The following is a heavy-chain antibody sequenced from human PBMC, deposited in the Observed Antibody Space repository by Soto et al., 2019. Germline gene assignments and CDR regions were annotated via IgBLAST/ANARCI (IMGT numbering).Heavy chain of an antibody. V-gene: IGHV4-59*01. CDR3: TRARYGDHFDS. CDR2: IDYSGST. J-gene: IGHJ4*02. CDR1: GDSMTGAN. D-gene: IGHD4-17*01. Sequence: QVQLQESGPGLLKPSETLSLTCSVSGDSMTGANWGWFRQSPEKGLEWIGDIDYSGSTNYNPSLRSRITITIDTSSNQFSLNLASVTAADAAVYYCTRARYGDHFDSWGQGTLVTVSS.